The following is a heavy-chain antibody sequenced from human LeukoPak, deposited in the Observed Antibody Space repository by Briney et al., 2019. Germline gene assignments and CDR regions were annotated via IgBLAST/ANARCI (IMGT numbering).Heavy chain of an antibody. CDR2: INWDGGST. CDR3: TKGRGAYGTLSFDY. Sequence: PGGSLRLSCAASGFTFDDYTMHWVRQAPGKGLEWVSLINWDGGSTYYADSVKGRFTISRDNSKDSLYLQMNSLRTEDTALYYCTKGRGAYGTLSFDYWGQGTLVTVSS. J-gene: IGHJ4*02. CDR1: GFTFDDYT. D-gene: IGHD3-10*01. V-gene: IGHV3-43*01.